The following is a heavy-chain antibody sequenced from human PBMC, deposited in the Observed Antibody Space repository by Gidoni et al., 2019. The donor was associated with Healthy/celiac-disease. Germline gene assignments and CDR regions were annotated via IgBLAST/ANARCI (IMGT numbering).Heavy chain of an antibody. Sequence: EVQLLESGGGLVQPGGSLRHFCAAYGLTFSSYAMSWVRQAPGKGLEWFSAISGSGGSTYYADSVKGRFTISRDISKNTLYLQMNSLRAEDTAVYYCAKGDPIMRHTQDYFDYCGQGTLVTVSS. D-gene: IGHD1-20*01. V-gene: IGHV3-23*01. CDR1: GLTFSSYA. CDR3: AKGDPIMRHTQDYFDY. J-gene: IGHJ4*02. CDR2: ISGSGGST.